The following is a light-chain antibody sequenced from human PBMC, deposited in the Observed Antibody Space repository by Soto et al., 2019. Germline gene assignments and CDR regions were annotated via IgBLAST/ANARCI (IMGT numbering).Light chain of an antibody. CDR1: SSDVGCYNY. CDR3: KSYAGSNTYV. Sequence: QSALTQPASVSGSPGQSITISCTGTSSDVGCYNYVSWYQQHPGKAPKLMIYEVSNRPSGVSNRFSGSKSGNTASLTISGLQAADEADYFCKSYAGSNTYVFGSGTKVTVL. J-gene: IGLJ1*01. CDR2: EVS. V-gene: IGLV2-14*01.